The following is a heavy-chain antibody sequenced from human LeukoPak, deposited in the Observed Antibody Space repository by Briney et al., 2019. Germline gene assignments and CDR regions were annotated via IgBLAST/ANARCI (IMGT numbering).Heavy chain of an antibody. Sequence: PSETLSLTCTVSGGSISSYYWSWIRQPPGKGLEWIGYIYYSGSTNYNPSLKSRVTISVDTSKNQFSLKLSSVTAADTAVYYCARDAPSPTDYDFWSGYPLAPRFDYWGQGTLVTVSS. CDR2: IYYSGST. CDR3: ARDAPSPTDYDFWSGYPLAPRFDY. D-gene: IGHD3-3*01. V-gene: IGHV4-59*01. CDR1: GGSISSYY. J-gene: IGHJ4*02.